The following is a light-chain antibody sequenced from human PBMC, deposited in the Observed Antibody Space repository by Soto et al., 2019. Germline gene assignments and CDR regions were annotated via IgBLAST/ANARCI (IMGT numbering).Light chain of an antibody. CDR2: NDN. CDR3: VAWDDSLNGFV. V-gene: IGLV1-44*01. J-gene: IGLJ1*01. Sequence: QSVLTQPPSASGTPGQRVTISCSGSSSNIGANRFVNWYPQLPGTAPDVLIYNDNQRPSGVPDRFSGSKSGTSAYLAISGLQSEDEADYYCVAWDDSLNGFVFGTGTKLTVL. CDR1: SSNIGANRF.